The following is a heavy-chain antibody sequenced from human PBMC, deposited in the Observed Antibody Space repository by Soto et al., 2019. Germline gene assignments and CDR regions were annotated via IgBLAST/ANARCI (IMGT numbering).Heavy chain of an antibody. Sequence: QVQLLQSAAELKTPGSSVKVSCKTSGDTFNSYTINWVRQAPGQGLSWMGGIIPLSCMANYAQKFKGRVTLTSEKSTKTAYMEVSSLRSEDTAMYYFARGTEYYYYAFEGWGQGTTVTVS. CDR2: IIPLSCMA. D-gene: IGHD4-17*01. J-gene: IGHJ6*02. CDR3: ARGTEYYYYAFEG. V-gene: IGHV1-69*17. CDR1: GDTFNSYT.